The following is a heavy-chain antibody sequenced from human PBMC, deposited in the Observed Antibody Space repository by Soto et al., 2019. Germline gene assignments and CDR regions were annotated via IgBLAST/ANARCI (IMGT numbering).Heavy chain of an antibody. D-gene: IGHD2-15*01. CDR3: ARDPAGDDIVVVVAAHYYGMDV. CDR2: INPNSGGT. Sequence: QVQLVQSGAEVKKPGASVKVSCKASGYTFTGYYMHWVRQAPGQGLEWMGWINPNSGGTNYAQKFQGRVTMTRDTSISTAYMELSRLGSDDTAVYYCARDPAGDDIVVVVAAHYYGMDVWGQGTTVTVSS. CDR1: GYTFTGYY. V-gene: IGHV1-2*02. J-gene: IGHJ6*02.